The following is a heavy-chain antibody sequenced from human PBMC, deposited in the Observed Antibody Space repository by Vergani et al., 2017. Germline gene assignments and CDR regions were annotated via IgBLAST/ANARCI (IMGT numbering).Heavy chain of an antibody. CDR1: GFTFSSYA. Sequence: ERLVESGGGVVQPGRSLRLSCAASGFTFSSYAMSWVRQAPGKGLEWVSAISGSGGSTYYADSVKGRFTISKDISKNTLYLQMNSLRGDDTAVYYCARETRDTPSSLDYWGQGTLVTVSS. V-gene: IGHV3-23*04. D-gene: IGHD5-24*01. J-gene: IGHJ4*02. CDR2: ISGSGGST. CDR3: ARETRDTPSSLDY.